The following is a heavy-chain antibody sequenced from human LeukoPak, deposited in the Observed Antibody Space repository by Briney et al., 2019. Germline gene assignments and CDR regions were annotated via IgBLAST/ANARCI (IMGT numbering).Heavy chain of an antibody. CDR2: RKPDGSEE. CDR1: GFSFRNYY. V-gene: IGHV3-7*03. J-gene: IGHJ4*01. D-gene: IGHD3-16*01. Sequence: GGSLRLSCAASGFSFRNYYMTWVAKAPGKGLEWVGNRKPDGSEEHYVDAVKGRITNSKDNAKNSLYLQMSSLRVEDTAVYYCARLRGECCCCRDDWGQGTLVTVSS. CDR3: ARLRGECCCCRDD.